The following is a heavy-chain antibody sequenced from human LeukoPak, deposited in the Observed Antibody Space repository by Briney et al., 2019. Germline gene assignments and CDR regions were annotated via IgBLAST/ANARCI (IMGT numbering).Heavy chain of an antibody. CDR2: IFYTGST. Sequence: PSETLSLTCTVSGGSISSYYWSWIRQPPGKGLEWIGYIFYTGSTNYNPSPKSRVTMSVDTSKNQFSLKLSSVTAADTAVYYCARATHSGSLAPFDFWGQGTLVTVSS. J-gene: IGHJ4*02. CDR3: ARATHSGSLAPFDF. CDR1: GGSISSYY. V-gene: IGHV4-59*12. D-gene: IGHD1-26*01.